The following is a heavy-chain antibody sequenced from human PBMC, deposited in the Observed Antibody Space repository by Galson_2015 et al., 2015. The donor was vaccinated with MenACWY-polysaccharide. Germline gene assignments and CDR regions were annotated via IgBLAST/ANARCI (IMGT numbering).Heavy chain of an antibody. CDR3: AKERTTVDI. D-gene: IGHD4-17*01. J-gene: IGHJ3*02. CDR1: GFTFSSYG. V-gene: IGHV3-23*01. Sequence: SLRLSCAASGFTFSSYGMSLVRPAPGKGLGWVSGISGCGGSTYYADSVKGRFTISRDNSKNPLYLQMNSLRADDTAVYYCAKERTTVDIWGQGTMVTVSS. CDR2: ISGCGGST.